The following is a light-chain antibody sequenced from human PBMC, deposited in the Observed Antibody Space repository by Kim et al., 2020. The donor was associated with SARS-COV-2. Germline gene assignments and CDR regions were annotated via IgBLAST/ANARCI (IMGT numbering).Light chain of an antibody. J-gene: IGLJ1*01. CDR3: AAWDVSLIGYV. CDR2: SNN. V-gene: IGLV1-44*01. CDR1: SSNIGSDN. Sequence: QSVLTQPPSASGTPGQRVTISCSGSSSNIGSDNVNWYQQLPGTAPKLLIYSNNQRPSGVPDRFSGSKSGTSASLAISGLQSDDEADYYCAAWDVSLIGYVCGTGTKVTVL.